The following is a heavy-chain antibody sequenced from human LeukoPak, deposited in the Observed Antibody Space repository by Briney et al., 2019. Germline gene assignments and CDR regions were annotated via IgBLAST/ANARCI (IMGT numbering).Heavy chain of an antibody. CDR2: INPDTGAT. CDR1: GYTFTGYY. J-gene: IGHJ6*02. Sequence: GASVKVSCKASGYTFTGYYMHWVRQAPGQGLEWMGWINPDTGATDIAQEFQGRVTMTRDTSISAAYMELSRLRSDDTAVYYCTRDHCSYINCYEDYYYGMDVWGQGTTVTVSS. CDR3: TRDHCSYINCYEDYYYGMDV. V-gene: IGHV1-2*02. D-gene: IGHD2-2*01.